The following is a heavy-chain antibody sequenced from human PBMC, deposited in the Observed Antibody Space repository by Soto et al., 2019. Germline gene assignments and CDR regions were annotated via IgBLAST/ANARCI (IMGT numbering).Heavy chain of an antibody. V-gene: IGHV3-23*01. Sequence: EVQLLKSGGGLVQPGGSLRLSCAASGFTFSSHAMSWVRQAPGKGLEWVSAISGSDNRTYYADSVKGRFTISRDNSKNTLYLQMSSLRADDTAVYYCAPMGVWGQGTTVTVSS. CDR3: APMGV. CDR1: GFTFSSHA. CDR2: ISGSDNRT. J-gene: IGHJ6*02.